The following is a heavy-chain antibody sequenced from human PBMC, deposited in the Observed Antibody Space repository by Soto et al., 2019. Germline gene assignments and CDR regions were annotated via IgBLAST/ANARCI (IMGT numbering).Heavy chain of an antibody. V-gene: IGHV1-18*01. CDR2: ISGYKGDT. J-gene: IGHJ3*02. CDR3: ERIEYCSGGTCSSAFAI. CDR1: GDTFISSG. Sequence: VQSGAEVKKPGASVKVSCKASGDTFISSGISWVRQAPGQGLEWMGWISGYKGDTNYAQQFQGRVTLTTDTSPSTAYMELRSLTPGDTAIYYCERIEYCSGGTCSSAFAIWGQGTLVTVSS. D-gene: IGHD2-15*01.